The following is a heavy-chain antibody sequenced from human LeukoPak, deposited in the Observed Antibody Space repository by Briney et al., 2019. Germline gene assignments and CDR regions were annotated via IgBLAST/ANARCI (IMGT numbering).Heavy chain of an antibody. CDR2: IYYSGST. J-gene: IGHJ4*02. D-gene: IGHD4-17*01. CDR3: ARKATVTAQFDY. Sequence: SETLSLTCTVSGGSISSSSYYWGWIRQPPGKGLEWIGSIYYSGSTCYNPSLKSRVTISVDTSKNQFSLKLSSVTAADTAVYYCARKATVTAQFDYWGQGTLVTVSS. CDR1: GGSISSSSYY. V-gene: IGHV4-39*07.